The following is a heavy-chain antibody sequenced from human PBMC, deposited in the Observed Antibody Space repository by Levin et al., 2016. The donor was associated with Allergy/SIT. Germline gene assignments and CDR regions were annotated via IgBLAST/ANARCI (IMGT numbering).Heavy chain of an antibody. CDR2: IRYDGSNK. Sequence: GGSLRLSCAASGFTFSSYGMHWVRQAPGKGLEWVAFIRYDGSNKYYADSVKGRFTISRDNSKNTLYLQMNSLRTEDTAVYYCANTVTTSEVAFDYWGQGTLVTVSS. J-gene: IGHJ4*02. CDR1: GFTFSSYG. V-gene: IGHV3-30*02. CDR3: ANTVTTSEVAFDY. D-gene: IGHD4-11*01.